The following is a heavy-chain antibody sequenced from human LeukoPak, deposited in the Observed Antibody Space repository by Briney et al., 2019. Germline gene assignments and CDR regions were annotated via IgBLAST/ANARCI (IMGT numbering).Heavy chain of an antibody. CDR1: GGSFSGYY. CDR2: INHSGST. Sequence: SETLSLTCAVYGGSFSGYYWSWIRQPPGKGLEWIGEINHSGSTNYNPSLKSRVTISVDTSKNQFSLKLSSVTAADTAVYYCARGRAPAAYWGQGTLVTVSS. V-gene: IGHV4-34*01. D-gene: IGHD2-2*01. CDR3: ARGRAPAAY. J-gene: IGHJ4*02.